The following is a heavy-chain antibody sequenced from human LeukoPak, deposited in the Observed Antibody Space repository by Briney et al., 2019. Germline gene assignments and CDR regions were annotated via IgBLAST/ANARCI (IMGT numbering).Heavy chain of an antibody. D-gene: IGHD3-3*01. CDR2: ISSSSTYT. CDR3: ARESATWLPFDY. J-gene: IGHJ4*02. V-gene: IGHV3-21*01. Sequence: GGSLRLSCAAFGFTFSSYTINWVRQAPGKGLEWVSSISSSSTYTYYADSVKGRFTISRDNAKNSLYLQMNSLRAEDTAVYYCARESATWLPFDYWGQGTLVTVSS. CDR1: GFTFSSYT.